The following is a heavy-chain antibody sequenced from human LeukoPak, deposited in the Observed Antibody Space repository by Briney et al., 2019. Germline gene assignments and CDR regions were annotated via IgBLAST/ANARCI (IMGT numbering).Heavy chain of an antibody. D-gene: IGHD5-12*01. CDR1: GGSFSGYY. CDR3: ARGRYSGYDSTWSAGPLFDY. J-gene: IGHJ4*02. V-gene: IGHV4-34*01. Sequence: SETLSLTCAVYGGSFSGYYWSWIRQPPGKGLEWIGEINHSGSTNYNPSLKSRVTISVDTSKNQFSLKLSSVTAADTAVYYCARGRYSGYDSTWSAGPLFDYWGQGTLVTVSS. CDR2: INHSGST.